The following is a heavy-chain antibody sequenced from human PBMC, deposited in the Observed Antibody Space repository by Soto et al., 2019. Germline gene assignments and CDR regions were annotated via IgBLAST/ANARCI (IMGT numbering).Heavy chain of an antibody. D-gene: IGHD6-13*01. V-gene: IGHV1-2*04. CDR2: INPNSGGT. Sequence: ASVKVSCKASGYTFTGYYMHWVRQAPGQGLEWMGWINPNSGGTNYAQKFQGWVTMTRDTSISTAYMELSRLRSDDTAVYYCARGLGAKTPGYSSSWNNWFDPWG. J-gene: IGHJ5*02. CDR1: GYTFTGYY. CDR3: ARGLGAKTPGYSSSWNNWFDP.